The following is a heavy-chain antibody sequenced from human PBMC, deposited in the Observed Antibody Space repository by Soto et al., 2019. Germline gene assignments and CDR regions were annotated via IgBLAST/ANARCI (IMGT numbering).Heavy chain of an antibody. V-gene: IGHV1-3*01. D-gene: IGHD3-10*01. CDR3: ARKDYYGAGVYYFDH. CDR1: GYTFTGYY. Sequence: ASVKVSCKASGYTFTGYYMHWVRQAPGQRLEWMGWINAANGYTGYSQKFHDRVTFTRDTSATTVYMELSSLTSEDTALYYCARKDYYGAGVYYFDHWGQGTLVTVSS. J-gene: IGHJ4*02. CDR2: INAANGYT.